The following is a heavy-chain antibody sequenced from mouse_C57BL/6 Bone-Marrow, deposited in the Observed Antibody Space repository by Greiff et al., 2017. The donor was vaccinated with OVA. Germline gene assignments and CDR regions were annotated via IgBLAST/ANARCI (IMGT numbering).Heavy chain of an antibody. V-gene: IGHV1-5*01. D-gene: IGHD1-1*01. CDR2: IYPGNSDT. Sequence: VQLQQSGTVLARPGASVKMSCKTSGYTFTSYWMHWVKQRPGQGLEWIGAIYPGNSDTSYNQKFKGKAKLTAVTSASTAYMELSSLTNEDSAVYYCTRYYYGSPWFVYWGQGTLVTVSA. J-gene: IGHJ3*01. CDR1: GYTFTSYW. CDR3: TRYYYGSPWFVY.